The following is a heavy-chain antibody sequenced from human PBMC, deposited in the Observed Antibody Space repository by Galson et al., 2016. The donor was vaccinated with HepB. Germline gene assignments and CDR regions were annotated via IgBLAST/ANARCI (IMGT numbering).Heavy chain of an antibody. CDR1: GFTFSNYA. V-gene: IGHV3-30*04. Sequence: SLRLSCAASGFTFSNYAMHWVRQAPGKGLEWVAVVSYDVSRRYYADSVKGRFTISRDNSKNTLYMEPNSLRLEDTAIYYCARSRPREEGYFYGMDVWGNGTTVIVSS. CDR2: VSYDVSRR. D-gene: IGHD2-21*01. CDR3: ARSRPREEGYFYGMDV. J-gene: IGHJ6*04.